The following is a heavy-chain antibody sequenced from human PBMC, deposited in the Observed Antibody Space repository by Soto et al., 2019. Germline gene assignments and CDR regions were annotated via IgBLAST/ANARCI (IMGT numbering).Heavy chain of an antibody. D-gene: IGHD1-26*01. V-gene: IGHV3-21*01. Sequence: EVQLVESGGGLVKPGGSLRLSCAASGFTFSSYSMNWVRQAPGKGLEWVSSISSSSSYIYYAESVKGRFTISRDNAKNALYLQMNILRAEDTAVYYCASGRSWNYWGQGTLVTVSS. CDR1: GFTFSSYS. CDR3: ASGRSWNY. J-gene: IGHJ4*02. CDR2: ISSSSSYI.